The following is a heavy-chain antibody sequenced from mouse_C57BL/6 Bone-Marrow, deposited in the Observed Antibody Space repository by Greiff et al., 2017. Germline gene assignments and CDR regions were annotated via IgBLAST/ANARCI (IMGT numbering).Heavy chain of an antibody. CDR2: IYPSDSET. V-gene: IGHV1-61*01. D-gene: IGHD1-1*01. CDR1: GYTFTSYW. J-gene: IGHJ1*03. Sequence: QVQLQQPGAELVRPGSSVKLSCKASGYTFTSYWMDWVKQRPGQGLEWIGNIYPSDSETHYNQKFKDKATLTVDKSSSTAYMQLSSLTSEDSAVYYCARSDGSSYPYWYFDVWGTGTTVTVSS. CDR3: ARSDGSSYPYWYFDV.